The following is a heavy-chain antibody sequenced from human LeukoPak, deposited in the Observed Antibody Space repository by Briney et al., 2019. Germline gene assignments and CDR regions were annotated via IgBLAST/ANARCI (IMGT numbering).Heavy chain of an antibody. V-gene: IGHV4-4*07. CDR2: IYTSGST. Sequence: SETLSLTCTVSGDSISTYYWSWIRQPAGKGLEWIGRIYTSGSTNYNPSLKSRVTISVDTSKNQFSLKLSSVTAADTAVYYCARDPQYYSSWYFDLWGRGTLVTVSS. CDR3: ARDPQYYSSWYFDL. D-gene: IGHD3-10*01. J-gene: IGHJ2*01. CDR1: GDSISTYY.